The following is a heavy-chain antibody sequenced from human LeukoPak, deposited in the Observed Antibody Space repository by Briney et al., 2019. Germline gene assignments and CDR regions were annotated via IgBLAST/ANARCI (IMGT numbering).Heavy chain of an antibody. CDR2: IYYSGST. V-gene: IGHV4-61*01. CDR1: GGSVNSGSYY. D-gene: IGHD2-15*01. CDR3: ARVHSFNWFDP. J-gene: IGHJ5*02. Sequence: SETLSLTCTVSGGSVNSGSYYWSWIRQPPGKGLEWIGFIYYSGSTNYNPSLKSRVNISLDTSKNQFSLKVGSVTAADTAVYYCARVHSFNWFDPWGQGTLVIVSS.